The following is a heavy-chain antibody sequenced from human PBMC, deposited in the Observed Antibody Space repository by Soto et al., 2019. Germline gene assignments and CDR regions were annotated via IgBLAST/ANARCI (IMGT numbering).Heavy chain of an antibody. CDR1: GFAFSSHS. D-gene: IGHD2-2*02. CDR3: AKDIRYCSSTSCYTTLFGMDV. J-gene: IGHJ6*02. Sequence: GGSLRLSCAASGFAFSSHSMYWVRQAPGKGLEWLSYTSPSGNNIQYADSVRGRFTISRDNARNSVSLQMNSLRDGDTAVYYCAKDIRYCSSTSCYTTLFGMDVWGQGTTVTVSS. CDR2: TSPSGNNI. V-gene: IGHV3-48*02.